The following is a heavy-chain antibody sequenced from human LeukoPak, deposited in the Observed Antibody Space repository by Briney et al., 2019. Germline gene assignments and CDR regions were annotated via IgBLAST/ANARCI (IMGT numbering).Heavy chain of an antibody. D-gene: IGHD3-9*01. CDR3: ARDGTISYYMDV. Sequence: GSSVKVSCKASGGTFTGYYMHWVRQAPGQGLEWMGWINPNSGGTNYAQKFQGRVTMTRDTSISTAYMELSRLRSDDTAVYYCARDGTISYYMDVWGKGTTVTVSS. CDR2: INPNSGGT. V-gene: IGHV1-2*02. J-gene: IGHJ6*03. CDR1: GGTFTGYY.